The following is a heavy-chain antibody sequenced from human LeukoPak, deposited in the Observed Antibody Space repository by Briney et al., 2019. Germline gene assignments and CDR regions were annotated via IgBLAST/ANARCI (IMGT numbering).Heavy chain of an antibody. CDR1: GFTFTTFS. J-gene: IGHJ4*02. Sequence: GGSLRLSCAASGFTFTTFSMHWVRQAPGKGLEYVSGISRNGETTYYGESVKGRFTISRDNSKDTVYLQMGSLRSEDSGVYYCARGRGDISARPFFDCWGGQGSLVTVSS. CDR2: ISRNGETT. D-gene: IGHD3/OR15-3a*01. V-gene: IGHV3-64*02. CDR3: ARGRGDISARPFFDCW.